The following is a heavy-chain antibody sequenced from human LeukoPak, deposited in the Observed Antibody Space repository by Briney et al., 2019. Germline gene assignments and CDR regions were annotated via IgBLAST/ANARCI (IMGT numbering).Heavy chain of an antibody. J-gene: IGHJ2*01. CDR3: ARDHAPFSTTIDSYWYFDL. CDR2: IWYDGSNK. V-gene: IGHV3-33*01. Sequence: GRSLRLSCAASGFTFSSYGMHWVRQAPGKGLEWVAVIWYDGSNKYYADSAKGRFTISRDNAKNSLYLQMNSLRAEDTAVYYCARDHAPFSTTIDSYWYFDLWGRGTLVTVSS. CDR1: GFTFSSYG. D-gene: IGHD2/OR15-2a*01.